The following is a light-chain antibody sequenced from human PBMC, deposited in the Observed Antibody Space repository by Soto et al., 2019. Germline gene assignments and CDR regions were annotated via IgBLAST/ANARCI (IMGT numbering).Light chain of an antibody. J-gene: IGKJ5*01. CDR1: QTITNTY. Sequence: EIVLTQSPGTLSLSPGERVTLSCRASQTITNTYLAWYRQKAGQAPILLMYAASSRGNGVPDRFSGSGSGTDFTLTISRLETEDFAVYSCQQSSSSPITFGQGTRLDIK. CDR3: QQSSSSPIT. V-gene: IGKV3-20*01. CDR2: AAS.